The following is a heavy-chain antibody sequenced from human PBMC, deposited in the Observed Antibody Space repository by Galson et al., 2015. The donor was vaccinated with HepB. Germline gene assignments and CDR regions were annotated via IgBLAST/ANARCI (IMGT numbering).Heavy chain of an antibody. V-gene: IGHV5-10-1*01. CDR1: GYSFISHW. D-gene: IGHD5-24*01. J-gene: IGHJ4*02. CDR3: ARHVQNGYNFLPGDY. CDR2: IDPSDSYT. Sequence: QSGAEVKKPGESLRISCKGSGYSFISHWISWVRQMPGRGLEWMGRIDPSDSYTNYSPSFQGHVTFSADKSITPAYLQWSSLKASDTAMYYCARHVQNGYNFLPGDYWGQGTLVTVSS.